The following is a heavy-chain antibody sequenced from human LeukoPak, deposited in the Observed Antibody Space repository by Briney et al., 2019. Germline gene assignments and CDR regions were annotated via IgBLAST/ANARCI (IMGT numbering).Heavy chain of an antibody. CDR3: MIHAGYIWKDAIDY. J-gene: IGHJ4*02. Sequence: ASVKVSCKASGGTFRSYAVSWVRQAPGQGLEWMGGIIPIFGASKYAQKFQGRVTITTDESTSTAYMELSSLTAENTTVYYCMIHAGYIWKDAIDYWGQGTLVTVSS. CDR2: IIPIFGAS. CDR1: GGTFRSYA. D-gene: IGHD1-20*01. V-gene: IGHV1-69*05.